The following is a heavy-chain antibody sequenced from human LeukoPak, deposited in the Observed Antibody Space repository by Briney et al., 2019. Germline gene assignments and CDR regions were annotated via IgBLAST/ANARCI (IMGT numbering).Heavy chain of an antibody. CDR3: AKDWRNGYSSDWYSEGYFPH. CDR1: GFTFGSYA. J-gene: IGHJ1*01. D-gene: IGHD6-25*01. CDR2: ISNSGHSS. V-gene: IGHV3-23*01. Sequence: GSLRLSCVGSGFTFGSYAMSWVRQAPGKGLEWVSGISNSGHSSYNADSVKGRFTITRDNSKDTLFLQMNSLRVEDTAIYYCAKDWRNGYSSDWYSEGYFPHWGQGTLVTVSS.